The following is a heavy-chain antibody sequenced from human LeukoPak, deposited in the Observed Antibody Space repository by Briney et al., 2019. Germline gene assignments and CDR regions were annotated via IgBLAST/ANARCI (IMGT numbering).Heavy chain of an antibody. Sequence: PGGSLRLSCAASGFTFSSYAMSWVRQAPGKGLEWVSAISGSGGSTYHADSVKGRFTISRDNSKNTLYLQMNSLRAEDTAVYYCAKGKYDILTAFDYWSQGTLVTVSS. CDR1: GFTFSSYA. CDR3: AKGKYDILTAFDY. V-gene: IGHV3-23*01. CDR2: ISGSGGST. D-gene: IGHD3-9*01. J-gene: IGHJ4*02.